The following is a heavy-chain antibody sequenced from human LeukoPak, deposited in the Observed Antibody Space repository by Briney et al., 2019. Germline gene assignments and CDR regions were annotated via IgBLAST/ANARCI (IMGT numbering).Heavy chain of an antibody. D-gene: IGHD6-19*01. CDR2: ISYDESSK. CDR1: GFTFRNFG. J-gene: IGHJ4*02. Sequence: GGSLRLSCAASGFTFRNFGMHWVRQAPGKGLEWVAFISYDESSKKYAESVKGRFAISRDNSRNTLYLQMSSLGAEDTAVYYCAKDPSTIYSSGLDYWGQGTQVTVAS. CDR3: AKDPSTIYSSGLDY. V-gene: IGHV3-30*02.